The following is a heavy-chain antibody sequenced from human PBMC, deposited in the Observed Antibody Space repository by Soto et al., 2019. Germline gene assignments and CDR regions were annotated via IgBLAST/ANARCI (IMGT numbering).Heavy chain of an antibody. V-gene: IGHV1-24*01. Sequence: ASVKVSCKVSGYTLSELSMHWVRQAPGKGLEWMGGFDVEDGETIYAQKFQGRVTMTEDTSADTAYMELSSLRSEDTAVYFCATDLRGAGDYFRYGMDVWGQGTTVTVSS. CDR2: FDVEDGET. J-gene: IGHJ6*02. CDR3: ATDLRGAGDYFRYGMDV. CDR1: GYTLSELS. D-gene: IGHD3-10*01.